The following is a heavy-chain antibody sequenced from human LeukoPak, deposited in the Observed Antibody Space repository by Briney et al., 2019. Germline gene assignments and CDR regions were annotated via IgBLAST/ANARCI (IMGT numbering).Heavy chain of an antibody. J-gene: IGHJ4*02. Sequence: PSETLSLTCAVSGYSISSGYYWGWIRQPPGKGLEWIGSIYHSGSTYYNPSLKSRVTISVDTSKNQFSLKLSSVTAADTAVYYCARDLNSSGTYYVNWGQGTLVTVSS. V-gene: IGHV4-38-2*02. CDR1: GYSISSGYY. D-gene: IGHD3-10*01. CDR2: IYHSGST. CDR3: ARDLNSSGTYYVN.